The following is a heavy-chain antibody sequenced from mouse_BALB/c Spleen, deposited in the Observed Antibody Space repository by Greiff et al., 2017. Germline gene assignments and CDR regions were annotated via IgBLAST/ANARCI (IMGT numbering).Heavy chain of an antibody. Sequence: VQLQQSGAELARPGASVKMSCTASGYTFTSYTMHWVQQRPGQGLEWIGYINTSSGYTNYNQKFKDKATLTADKSSSTAYMQLSRLTSEDSAVYYGARSPYDYDGYCYAMDYWGQGTSVTVSA. CDR1: GYTFTSYT. CDR2: INTSSGYT. V-gene: IGHV1-4*01. J-gene: IGHJ4*01. D-gene: IGHD2-4*01. CDR3: ARSPYDYDGYCYAMDY.